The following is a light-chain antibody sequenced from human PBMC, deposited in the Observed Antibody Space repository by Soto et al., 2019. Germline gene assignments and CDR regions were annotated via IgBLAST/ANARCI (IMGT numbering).Light chain of an antibody. CDR2: LGS. V-gene: IGKV2-28*01. CDR1: QRLLHSNGNNF. Sequence: EIVMTQSPPSXTVTPGEPASISCRSSQRLLHSNGNNFLDWYLQKPGQSPQLLIYLGSNRASGVPDRVSGSEAGTDFTLKISRVEAEDVGVYYCMQALQTPYTFGQGT. J-gene: IGKJ2*01. CDR3: MQALQTPYT.